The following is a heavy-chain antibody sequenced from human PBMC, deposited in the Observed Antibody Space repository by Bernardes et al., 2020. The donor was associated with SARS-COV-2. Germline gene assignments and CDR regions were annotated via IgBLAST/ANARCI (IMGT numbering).Heavy chain of an antibody. D-gene: IGHD6-13*01. V-gene: IGHV4-34*01. CDR2: INHSGST. CDR1: GGSFSGYY. Sequence: SETLSLTCAVYGGSFSGYYWSWIRQPPGKGLEWIGEINHSGSTNYNPSLKSRVTISVDTSKNQFSLKLSSVTAADTAVYYCARGGWQPKNWFDPWGQGTLVTVSS. J-gene: IGHJ5*02. CDR3: ARGGWQPKNWFDP.